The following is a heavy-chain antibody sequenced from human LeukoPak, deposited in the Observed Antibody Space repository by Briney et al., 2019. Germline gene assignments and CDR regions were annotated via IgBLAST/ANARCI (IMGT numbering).Heavy chain of an antibody. J-gene: IGHJ4*02. Sequence: TSSETLSLTCTVSGGSISSSSYYWGWIRQPPGKGLEWIGSIYYSGSTYYNPSLKSRVTISVDTSKNQFSLKLSSVTAADTAVYHCAGIIVVVPAENYFDYWGQGTLVTVSS. CDR2: IYYSGST. CDR3: AGIIVVVPAENYFDY. V-gene: IGHV4-39*01. D-gene: IGHD2-2*01. CDR1: GGSISSSSYY.